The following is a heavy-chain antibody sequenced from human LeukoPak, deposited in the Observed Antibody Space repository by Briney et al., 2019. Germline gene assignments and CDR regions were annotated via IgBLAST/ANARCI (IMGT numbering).Heavy chain of an antibody. Sequence: PGGSLRLSCAASGFPVSSNYMSWVRPAPGKGLEWVSVIYSGGSTYYADSVKGRFTISRDNSKNTLYLQMNSLRAEDTAVYYCAREDDYGGNFDYWGQGTLVTVSS. CDR1: GFPVSSNY. J-gene: IGHJ4*02. V-gene: IGHV3-66*02. CDR2: IYSGGST. D-gene: IGHD4-23*01. CDR3: AREDDYGGNFDY.